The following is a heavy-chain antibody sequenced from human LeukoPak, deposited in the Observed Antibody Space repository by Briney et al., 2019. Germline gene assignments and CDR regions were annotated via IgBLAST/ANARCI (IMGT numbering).Heavy chain of an antibody. J-gene: IGHJ4*02. Sequence: ASVKVSCKASGYTFTSYDINWVRQATGQGLECMGWMNPNSGNTGYAQKFQGRVTMTRNTSISTAYMELSSLRSEDTAVYYCARDYCSSTSCYGNFDYWGQGTLVTVSS. CDR3: ARDYCSSTSCYGNFDY. CDR1: GYTFTSYD. CDR2: MNPNSGNT. V-gene: IGHV1-8*01. D-gene: IGHD2-2*01.